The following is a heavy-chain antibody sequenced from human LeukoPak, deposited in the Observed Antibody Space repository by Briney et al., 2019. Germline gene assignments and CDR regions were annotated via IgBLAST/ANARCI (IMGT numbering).Heavy chain of an antibody. V-gene: IGHV3-48*01. CDR1: GFTFSSYS. Sequence: PGGSLRLSCAASGFTFSSYSMNWVRQAPGKGLEWVSYISSSSSTIYYADSVKGRFTISRDNAKNSLYLQMNSLRAEDTAVYYCAKACWYDISDAFDIWGQGTMVTVSS. D-gene: IGHD3-9*01. J-gene: IGHJ3*02. CDR2: ISSSSSTI. CDR3: AKACWYDISDAFDI.